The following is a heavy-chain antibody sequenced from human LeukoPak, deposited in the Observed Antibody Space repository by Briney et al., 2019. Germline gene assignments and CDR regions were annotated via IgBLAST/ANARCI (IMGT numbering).Heavy chain of an antibody. J-gene: IGHJ4*02. Sequence: GGSLRLSCAASGFTFSRYYMSWVRQTPGKGLEWLANIKEDGSETYYVDSVKGRLIISRDNSKNTVFLQMNSLRAEDTALYYCARRVGGTPDYWGLGTLVTVSS. CDR1: GFTFSRYY. V-gene: IGHV3-7*03. CDR3: ARRVGGTPDY. D-gene: IGHD1-26*01. CDR2: IKEDGSET.